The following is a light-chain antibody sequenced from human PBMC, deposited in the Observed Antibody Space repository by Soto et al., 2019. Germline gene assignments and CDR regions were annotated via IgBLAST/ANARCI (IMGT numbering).Light chain of an antibody. CDR3: CSYAGSSTFV. CDR2: EGS. V-gene: IGLV2-23*01. CDR1: SSDVGSYNL. Sequence: ALTQPTSVSGSPGQSITISCTGTSSDVGSYNLVSWYQQHPGKAPKLMIYEGSKRPSGVSNRFSGSKSGNTASLTISGLQAEDEADYYCCSYAGSSTFVFGTGTKVTVL. J-gene: IGLJ1*01.